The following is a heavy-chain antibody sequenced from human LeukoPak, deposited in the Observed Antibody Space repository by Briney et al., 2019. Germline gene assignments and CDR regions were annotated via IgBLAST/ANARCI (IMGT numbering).Heavy chain of an antibody. J-gene: IGHJ4*02. D-gene: IGHD4-11*01. CDR2: ISGGGGER. CDR3: ARWGHSDYNSFPTKFDY. CDR1: GFTFNSIQ. V-gene: IGHV3-48*03. Sequence: QPGGSLRLSCAASGFTFNSIQMTWVRQAPGKGLEWLSYISGGGGERFYADSVKGRFAISRDNAKNSLYLQMNSLRAEDTAVYFCARWGHSDYNSFPTKFDYWGRGTRVTVSS.